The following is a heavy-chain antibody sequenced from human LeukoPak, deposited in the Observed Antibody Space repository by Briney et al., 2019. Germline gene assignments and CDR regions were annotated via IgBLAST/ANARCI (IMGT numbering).Heavy chain of an antibody. D-gene: IGHD7-27*01. CDR1: GGSISSSTYY. CDR2: IYYSGST. V-gene: IGHV4-39*01. J-gene: IGHJ4*02. Sequence: SETLSLTCTVSGGSISSSTYYWGWIRQPPGKGLEWIGSIYYSGSTYYNPSLKSRVTISVDTSKNQFSLKLSSVTAADTAVYFCARGFRGDNFDYWGQGTLVTVSS. CDR3: ARGFRGDNFDY.